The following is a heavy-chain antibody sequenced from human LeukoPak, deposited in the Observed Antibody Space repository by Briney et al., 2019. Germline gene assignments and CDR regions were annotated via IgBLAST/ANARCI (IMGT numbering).Heavy chain of an antibody. J-gene: IGHJ6*03. CDR2: INSDGSST. V-gene: IGHV3-74*01. CDR1: GFTFDDYA. CDR3: ARSTSHYYYYYMDV. Sequence: GGSLRLSCAASGFTFDDYAMHWVRQAPGKGLVWVSRINSDGSSTTYADSVMGRFTISRDNATNTLYLQMNSLRAEDTAVYYCARSTSHYYYYYMDVWGKGTTVTVSS.